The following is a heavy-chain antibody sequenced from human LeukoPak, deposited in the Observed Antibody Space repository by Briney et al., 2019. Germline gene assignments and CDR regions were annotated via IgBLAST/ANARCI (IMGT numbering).Heavy chain of an antibody. J-gene: IGHJ4*02. CDR2: ISVDGSDK. Sequence: GGSLRLSRVASGFNFNSYLMHWVRQAPGKGLEGVGLISVDGSDKSYADSVEGRFTNSRDNSKNTRYLQMNSLSAEDTAVYYCARVVGFGSPPAYWGQGTQVFVSS. CDR3: ARVVGFGSPPAY. V-gene: IGHV3-30*04. D-gene: IGHD3-10*01. CDR1: GFNFNSYL.